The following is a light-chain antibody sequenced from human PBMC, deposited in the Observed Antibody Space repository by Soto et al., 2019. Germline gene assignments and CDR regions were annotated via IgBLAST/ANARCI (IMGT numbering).Light chain of an antibody. Sequence: EIVLTQSPATLSLSPGERVTLSCRASQSVSSYFAWYQQKPRQAPRLLIYDASNRATGSPARFSGSGSGTDFTLTISILEPEDVAVDCGQQRSKQSQTFGRGTKV. J-gene: IGKJ4*01. CDR1: QSVSSY. V-gene: IGKV3-11*01. CDR3: QQRSKQSQT. CDR2: DAS.